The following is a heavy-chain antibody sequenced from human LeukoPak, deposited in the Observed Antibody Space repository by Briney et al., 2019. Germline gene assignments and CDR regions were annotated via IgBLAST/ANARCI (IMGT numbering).Heavy chain of an antibody. J-gene: IGHJ6*03. CDR2: IHYSGST. CDR3: ARQLYSSGSYYAPMDV. D-gene: IGHD3-10*01. Sequence: SETLSLTCTVSGGSISSSIYFWGWIRQPPGKGLEWIGSIHYSGSTYHDPSLKSRVTVSLDTSKKQFSLKLSSVTATDTAVYYRARQLYSSGSYYAPMDVWGKGTTVTVSS. CDR1: GGSISSSIYF. V-gene: IGHV4-39*01.